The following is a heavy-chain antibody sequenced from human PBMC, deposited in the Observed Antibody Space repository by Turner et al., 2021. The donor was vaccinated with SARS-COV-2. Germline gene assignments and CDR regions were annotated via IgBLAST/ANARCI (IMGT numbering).Heavy chain of an antibody. CDR1: GFTFSRYD. J-gene: IGHJ4*02. CDR3: AKRGGEYCSGGSCYSGYFDY. D-gene: IGHD2-15*01. V-gene: IGHV3-30*18. CDR2: ISYDGSNK. Sequence: QVQLVESGGGVVQPGRSLRLSCAASGFTFSRYDMHWVRQAPGKGLEWVAVISYDGSNKYYADSVKGRFTISRDNSKNTLYLQMNSLRAEDTAVYYCAKRGGEYCSGGSCYSGYFDYWGQGTLVTVSS.